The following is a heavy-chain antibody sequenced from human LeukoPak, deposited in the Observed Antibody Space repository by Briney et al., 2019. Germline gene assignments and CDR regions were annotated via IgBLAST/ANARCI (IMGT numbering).Heavy chain of an antibody. CDR1: GFTFDDYG. CDR2: INWNGGST. J-gene: IGHJ5*02. Sequence: GGSLRLSCAASGFTFDDYGMSWVRQAPGKGLEWVSGINWNGGSTVYADSVKGRFTISRDNAKNSLYLQMNSLRAEDTALSYCARSSYSSSFYNWFDPWGQGTLVTVSS. V-gene: IGHV3-20*04. CDR3: ARSSYSSSFYNWFDP. D-gene: IGHD6-6*01.